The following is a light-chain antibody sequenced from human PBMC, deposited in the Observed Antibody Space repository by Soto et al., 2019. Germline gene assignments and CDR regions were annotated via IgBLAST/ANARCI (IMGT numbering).Light chain of an antibody. J-gene: IGLJ2*01. Sequence: QSVLTQPASVSWAPGQSITISCTGTSSDVGSYNLVSWYQQHPGKAPKLMIYEGSKRPSGVSNRFSGSKSGNTASLTISGLQAEDEADYYCCSYASSNTFVFGGGTKLTVL. V-gene: IGLV2-23*03. CDR1: SSDVGSYNL. CDR3: CSYASSNTFV. CDR2: EGS.